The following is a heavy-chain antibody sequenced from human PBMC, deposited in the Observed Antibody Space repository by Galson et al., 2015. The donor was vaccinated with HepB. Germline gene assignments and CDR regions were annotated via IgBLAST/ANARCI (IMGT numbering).Heavy chain of an antibody. Sequence: QSGAEVKKPGESLKISCKGSGYSFTTYWIGWVRQMPGKGLEWMGIIYPGDSDTRYSPSFQGRVTISVDKSISTAYLQWSSLKASDTAMYYCARRGKPGYSSGWYNYWGQGTLLTVSS. V-gene: IGHV5-51*01. CDR2: IYPGDSDT. CDR1: GYSFTTYW. CDR3: ARRGKPGYSSGWYNY. D-gene: IGHD6-19*01. J-gene: IGHJ4*02.